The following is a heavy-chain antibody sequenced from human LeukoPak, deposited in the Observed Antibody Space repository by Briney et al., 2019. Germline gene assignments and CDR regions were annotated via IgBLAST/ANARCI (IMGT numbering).Heavy chain of an antibody. J-gene: IGHJ4*02. CDR1: GFTFSGYA. Sequence: GGSLRLSCAASGFTFSGYAMSWVRQAPEQGLEWVSTISGFGGRTYYADSVKGRFTISRDNSKNTLYLQMNSLRAEDTAVYYCAKTSYSSGWPLDYWGQGTLVTVSS. V-gene: IGHV3-23*01. CDR3: AKTSYSSGWPLDY. D-gene: IGHD6-19*01. CDR2: ISGFGGRT.